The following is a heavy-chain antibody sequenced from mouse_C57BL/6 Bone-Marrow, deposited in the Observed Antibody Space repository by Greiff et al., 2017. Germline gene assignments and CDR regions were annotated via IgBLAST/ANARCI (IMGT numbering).Heavy chain of an antibody. CDR3: ARVYGSSVPNFYYAMDY. V-gene: IGHV1-26*01. D-gene: IGHD1-1*01. CDR2: INPNNGGT. CDR1: GYTFTDYY. Sequence: EVQLVESGPELVKPGASVKISCKASGYTFTDYYMNWVKQSHGKSLEWIGDINPNNGGTSYNQKFKGKATLTVDKSSSTAYMELRSLTSEDSAVYYCARVYGSSVPNFYYAMDYWGQGTSVTVSS. J-gene: IGHJ4*01.